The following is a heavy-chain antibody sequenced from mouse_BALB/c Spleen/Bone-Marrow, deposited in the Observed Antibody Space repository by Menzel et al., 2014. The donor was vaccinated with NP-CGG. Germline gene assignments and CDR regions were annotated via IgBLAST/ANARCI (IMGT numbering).Heavy chain of an antibody. CDR1: GYTFTDYY. CDR2: IYPGSGNP. CDR3: AREWGWGYYFDY. V-gene: IGHV1-84*02. D-gene: IGHD3-3*01. J-gene: IGHJ2*01. Sequence: VQLVESGPELVEPGASVKISCKASGYTFTDYYINWVKQKPGQGLEWIGWIYPGSGNPKYNEKFKGKATLTVDTSSSTAYMQLSSLTSEDTAVYFCAREWGWGYYFDYWGQGTTLTVSS.